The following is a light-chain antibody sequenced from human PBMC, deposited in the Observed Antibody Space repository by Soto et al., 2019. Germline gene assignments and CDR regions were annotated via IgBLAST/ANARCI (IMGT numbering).Light chain of an antibody. CDR2: AAS. J-gene: IGKJ2*01. Sequence: DIQMAQSPASLSASVGDRVTITCRASQKISNHLNWFQQKSGKAPRLLIYAASTLQSGVPSRFSGGGSGTDFTLPLSGLQPEDFASYYCQQGYSIPYTFGQGTKLEIK. CDR3: QQGYSIPYT. CDR1: QKISNH. V-gene: IGKV1-39*01.